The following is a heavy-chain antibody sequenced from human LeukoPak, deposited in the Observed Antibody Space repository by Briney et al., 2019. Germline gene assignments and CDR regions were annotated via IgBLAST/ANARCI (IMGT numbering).Heavy chain of an antibody. CDR3: ARSESSSPRRAFDF. D-gene: IGHD2-15*01. Sequence: GGSLRLSCAASGFTFSDYYMSWIRQAPGKGLEWVSYISSSGSTIYYADSVKGRFTISRDNAKNSLYLQMNSLRPDDTAMYYCARSESSSPRRAFDFWGLGTMVTVSS. V-gene: IGHV3-11*01. J-gene: IGHJ3*01. CDR1: GFTFSDYY. CDR2: ISSSGSTI.